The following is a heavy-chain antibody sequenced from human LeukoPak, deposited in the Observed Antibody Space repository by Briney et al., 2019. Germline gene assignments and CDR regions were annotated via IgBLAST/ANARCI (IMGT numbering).Heavy chain of an antibody. Sequence: GGSLRLSCAASGFTFSSYAMSWVRQAPGKGLEWVSAISGSGGSTYYADSVKGRFTISRDNSKNTLYLQMNSLRAEDTAVYYCAKDPHGGWHLGYFDYWGQGTLVTVSS. CDR1: GFTFSSYA. CDR2: ISGSGGST. CDR3: AKDPHGGWHLGYFDY. D-gene: IGHD6-19*01. J-gene: IGHJ4*02. V-gene: IGHV3-23*01.